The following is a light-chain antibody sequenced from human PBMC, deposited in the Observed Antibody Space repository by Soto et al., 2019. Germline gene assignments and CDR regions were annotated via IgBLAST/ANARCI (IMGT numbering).Light chain of an antibody. Sequence: EIAMTQSPATLSVSPGERATHTCRASQSVSSNLAWYQQKPGQAPRLLIYGASTRATGIPARFSGSGSGTEFTLTISSLQSEDFAVYYCQQYNNWPLTFGGGTKVEIK. CDR3: QQYNNWPLT. CDR2: GAS. J-gene: IGKJ4*01. CDR1: QSVSSN. V-gene: IGKV3-15*01.